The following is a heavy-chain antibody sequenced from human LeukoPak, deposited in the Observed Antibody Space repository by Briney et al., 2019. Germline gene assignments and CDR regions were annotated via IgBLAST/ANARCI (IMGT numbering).Heavy chain of an antibody. V-gene: IGHV4-34*01. CDR3: ARSSLLRYSHPFDY. J-gene: IGHJ4*02. Sequence: SETLSLTCAVYGGSFSGYYWSWIRQPPGKGLEWIGEINHSGSTNYNPSLKSRVTISVDTSKNQFSLKLSSVTAADTAVNYCARSSLLRYSHPFDYWGQGTLVTVSS. CDR2: INHSGST. D-gene: IGHD3-9*01. CDR1: GGSFSGYY.